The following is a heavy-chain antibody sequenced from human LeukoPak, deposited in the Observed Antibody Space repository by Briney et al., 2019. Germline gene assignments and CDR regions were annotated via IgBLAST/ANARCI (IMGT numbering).Heavy chain of an antibody. D-gene: IGHD4-17*01. V-gene: IGHV4-34*01. J-gene: IGHJ4*02. CDR2: VNHSGYT. Sequence: SETLSLTCAVSGTPFSSYYWSWIRQPPGKGLEWIGEVNHSGYTNDNPSLKSRVTISVDTSKNQFSLRLRSVTAADTGVYFCARMTTGHHFWGEGTLVTVSS. CDR1: GTPFSSYY. CDR3: ARMTTGHHF.